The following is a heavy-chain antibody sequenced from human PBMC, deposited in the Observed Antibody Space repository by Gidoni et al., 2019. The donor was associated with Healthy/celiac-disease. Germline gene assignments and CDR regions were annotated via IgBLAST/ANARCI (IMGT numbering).Heavy chain of an antibody. D-gene: IGHD4-17*01. CDR1: GYTFTSYY. V-gene: IGHV1-46*03. CDR3: ARENRIHYGDYVYAFDI. Sequence: QVQLVQSGAEVKKPGASVKVSCKASGYTFTSYYMHWVRQAPGQGLEWMGIINPSGGSTSYAQKFQGRVTMTRDTSTSTVYMELSSLRSEDTAVYYCARENRIHYGDYVYAFDIWGQGTMVTVSS. CDR2: INPSGGST. J-gene: IGHJ3*02.